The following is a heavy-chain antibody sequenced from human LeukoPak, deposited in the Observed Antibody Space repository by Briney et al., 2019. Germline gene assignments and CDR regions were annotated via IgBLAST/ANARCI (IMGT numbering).Heavy chain of an antibody. CDR1: GFTFSSYT. CDR2: ISSGGGYI. J-gene: IGHJ4*02. Sequence: GGSLRLSCAPSGFTFSSYTMNWVRRAPGKGLEWVSSISSGGGYIYYANSVKGRFTISRDNAKKSLSLQMNSLRAEDTAVYYCARGSSGFDYWGQGTLVTVPS. CDR3: ARGSSGFDY. D-gene: IGHD6-6*01. V-gene: IGHV3-21*01.